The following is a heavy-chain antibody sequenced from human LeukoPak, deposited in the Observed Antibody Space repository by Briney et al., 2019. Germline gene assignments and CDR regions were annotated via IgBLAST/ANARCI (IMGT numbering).Heavy chain of an antibody. D-gene: IGHD3-3*01. Sequence: SETLSLTCTVSGGSISSGDYYWGWIRQPPGKGLEWIGSIYHSGSTYYNPSLKSRVTISVDTSKNQFSLKLSSVTAADTAVYYCAAEQFGVVMDDLWGRGTLVTVSS. V-gene: IGHV4-39*07. J-gene: IGHJ2*01. CDR2: IYHSGST. CDR1: GGSISSGDYY. CDR3: AAEQFGVVMDDL.